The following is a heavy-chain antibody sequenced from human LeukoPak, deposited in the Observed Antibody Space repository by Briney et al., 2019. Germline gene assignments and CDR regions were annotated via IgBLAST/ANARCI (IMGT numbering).Heavy chain of an antibody. CDR3: ARDPNSSGWYEDY. CDR2: IYYSGST. Sequence: PSETLSLTCTVSGGSISSYYWSWLRQPPGKGLEWFGYIYYSGSTNYNPSLKSRVTISVDLSKNQFSLKLSSVTAADTAVYYCARDPNSSGWYEDYWGQGTLVTVSS. J-gene: IGHJ4*02. CDR1: GGSISSYY. D-gene: IGHD6-19*01. V-gene: IGHV4-59*01.